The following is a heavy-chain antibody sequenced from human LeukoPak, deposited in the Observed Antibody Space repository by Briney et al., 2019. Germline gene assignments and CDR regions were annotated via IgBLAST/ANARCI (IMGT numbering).Heavy chain of an antibody. CDR3: ARISADDLSLVDY. D-gene: IGHD1-1*01. CDR2: IYYSGST. Sequence: PSETLFLTCTVSGGSISSGGYYWSWIRQHPGKGLEWIGYIYYSGSTYYNPSLKSRVTISVDTSKNQFSLKLSSVTAADTAVYYCARISADDLSLVDYWGQGTLVTVSS. CDR1: GGSISSGGYY. J-gene: IGHJ4*02. V-gene: IGHV4-31*03.